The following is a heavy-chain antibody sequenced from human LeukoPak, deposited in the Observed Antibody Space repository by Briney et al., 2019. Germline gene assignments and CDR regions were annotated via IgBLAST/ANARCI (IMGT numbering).Heavy chain of an antibody. D-gene: IGHD3-9*01. J-gene: IGHJ4*02. CDR1: GYTFTGYY. V-gene: IGHV1-2*02. Sequence: ASVKVSCKASGYTFTGYYIHWVRQAPGQGLEWMGWINPNSGGTNYAQKFQGRVTVTRDTSISTAYMELSSLRSDDTAVYYCARGWYNILTGPLYYFDYWGQGTLVTVSS. CDR3: ARGWYNILTGPLYYFDY. CDR2: INPNSGGT.